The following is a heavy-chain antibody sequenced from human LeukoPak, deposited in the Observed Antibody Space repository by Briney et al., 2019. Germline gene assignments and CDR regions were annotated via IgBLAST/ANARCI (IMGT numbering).Heavy chain of an antibody. CDR2: VYYSGST. J-gene: IGHJ2*01. D-gene: IGHD3-10*02. Sequence: SETLSLTCIMSGGSISGGFYWTWIRPRPGEALEWIGHVYYSGSTFYNPSLKSRVTISVDTSRSQFSLRLRSVTAADTAVYYCARDMSDAHWFFDVWGRGTLVTVSS. CDR3: ARDMSDAHWFFDV. V-gene: IGHV4-31*03. CDR1: GGSISGGFY.